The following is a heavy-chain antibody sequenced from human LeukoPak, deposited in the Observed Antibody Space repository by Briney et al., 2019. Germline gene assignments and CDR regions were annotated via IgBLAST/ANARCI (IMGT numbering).Heavy chain of an antibody. Sequence: GGSLRLSCAASGFTFSTYAIHWVRQAPGKGLEWVAIISYDGNNKFYADSVKGRFTISRDNSKNTLYLQMNSLRLEDTAVYYCAREKSDDDYGMDAWGQGTTVTVSS. J-gene: IGHJ6*02. V-gene: IGHV3-30-3*01. CDR3: AREKSDDDYGMDA. CDR1: GFTFSTYA. CDR2: ISYDGNNK. D-gene: IGHD3-16*01.